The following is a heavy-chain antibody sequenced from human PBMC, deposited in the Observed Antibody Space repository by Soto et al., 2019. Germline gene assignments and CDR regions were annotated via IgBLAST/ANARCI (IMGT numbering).Heavy chain of an antibody. Sequence: GGSLRLSCAASGFTVSSNYMSWVRQAPGKGLEWVSVIYSGGSTYYADSVKGRFTISRDNSKNTLYLQMNSLRAEDMAVYYCASSSNYYYYYMDVWGKGTTVTVSS. CDR3: ASSSNYYYYYMDV. D-gene: IGHD4-4*01. J-gene: IGHJ6*03. V-gene: IGHV3-53*01. CDR2: IYSGGST. CDR1: GFTVSSNY.